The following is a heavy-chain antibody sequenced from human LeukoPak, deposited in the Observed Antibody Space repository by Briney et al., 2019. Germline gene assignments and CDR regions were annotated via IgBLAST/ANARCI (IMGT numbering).Heavy chain of an antibody. V-gene: IGHV3-30*04. Sequence: GSLRLSCVASGFTFSSTGLHWVRQAPGKGLEWVAMISPDGTKTFYTDSMKGRLTISRDNSNNTLYLQMNSLRVEDTALYYCATEGEEWTNFGYWGQGTLVIVSS. CDR1: GFTFSSTG. CDR2: ISPDGTKT. J-gene: IGHJ4*02. D-gene: IGHD3-3*01. CDR3: ATEGEEWTNFGY.